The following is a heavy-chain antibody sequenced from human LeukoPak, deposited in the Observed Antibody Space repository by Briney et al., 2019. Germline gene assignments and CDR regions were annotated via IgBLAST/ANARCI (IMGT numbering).Heavy chain of an antibody. CDR1: GFDLSPYT. V-gene: IGHV3-21*01. D-gene: IGHD4-17*01. CDR3: ARRVTTFLS. Sequence: GGSLRLSCSASGFDLSPYTMNWVRQAPGKGLEWVASISSTGTYMYYGDSLKGRFTISRDNAKNTLYLQLDCLRAEDTATYYCARRVTTFLSWGQGTLVIVSS. CDR2: ISSTGTYM. J-gene: IGHJ4*02.